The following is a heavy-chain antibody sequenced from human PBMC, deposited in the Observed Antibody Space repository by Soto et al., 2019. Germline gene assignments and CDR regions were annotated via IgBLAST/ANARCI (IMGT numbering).Heavy chain of an antibody. D-gene: IGHD6-25*01. Sequence: QVQLQESGPGLVKPSQTLSLTCIVSGGSISSNDFYWSWIRQHPGKGLEWIGYIYYSGNTYYNPSLNRRVTILVDTSKNQFPLKVSYVTAADTAVYYCARLSGIRQSWFDPWGQGTLVTVSS. CDR3: ARLSGIRQSWFDP. CDR2: IYYSGNT. J-gene: IGHJ5*02. V-gene: IGHV4-31*03. CDR1: GGSISSNDFY.